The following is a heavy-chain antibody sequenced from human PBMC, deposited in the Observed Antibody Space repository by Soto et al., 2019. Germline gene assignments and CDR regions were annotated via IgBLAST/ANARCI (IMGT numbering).Heavy chain of an antibody. V-gene: IGHV4-59*08. J-gene: IGHJ4*02. Sequence: PSETLSLTCTVSGGSISSYYWSWIRQPPGEGLEWIGYMHNSGSTKYNPSLKSRVTISADTSKNQFSLKLSSVTAADSAVYYCARGHYDFWSGYFATIDYWGQGTLVTVSS. CDR2: MHNSGST. D-gene: IGHD3-3*01. CDR3: ARGHYDFWSGYFATIDY. CDR1: GGSISSYY.